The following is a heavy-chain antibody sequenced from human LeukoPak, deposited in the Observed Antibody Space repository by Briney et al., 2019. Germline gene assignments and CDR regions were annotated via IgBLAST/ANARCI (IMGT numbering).Heavy chain of an antibody. CDR2: INPNSGGT. Sequence: ASVKVSCKASGYTFTSYYMHWVRQAPGQGLEWMGWINPNSGGTNYAQKFQGWVTMTRDTSISTAYMELSRLRSDDTAVYYCAREGYDILTGYHPLGAFDIWGQGTMVTVSS. V-gene: IGHV1-2*04. CDR1: GYTFTSYY. CDR3: AREGYDILTGYHPLGAFDI. D-gene: IGHD3-9*01. J-gene: IGHJ3*02.